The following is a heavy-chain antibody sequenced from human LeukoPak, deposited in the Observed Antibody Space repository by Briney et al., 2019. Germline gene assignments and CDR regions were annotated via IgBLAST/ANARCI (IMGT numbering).Heavy chain of an antibody. Sequence: PSETLSLTCTVSGYSISSGYYWGWIRQPPGKGLEWIGSIYHSGSTYYNPSLKSRVTISVDTSKNQFSLKLSSVTAADTAVYYCARVWSGYYREFDYWGQGTLVTVSS. CDR1: GYSISSGYY. V-gene: IGHV4-38-2*02. CDR2: IYHSGST. CDR3: ARVWSGYYREFDY. D-gene: IGHD3-3*01. J-gene: IGHJ4*02.